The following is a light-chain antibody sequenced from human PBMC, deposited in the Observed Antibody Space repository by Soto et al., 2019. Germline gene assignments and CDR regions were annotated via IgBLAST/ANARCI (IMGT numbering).Light chain of an antibody. J-gene: IGKJ4*01. CDR1: QSITSN. V-gene: IGKV3-15*01. CDR3: QQYSNWPLLT. CDR2: GAS. Sequence: EIVMTQSPATLSVSPGERATLSCRASQSITSNLAWYQQKPGQAPRLLMYGASTRATGIPARFSGSGSGTEFTLTISSLQSEDFAVYYCQQYSNWPLLTFGGGTKVEIK.